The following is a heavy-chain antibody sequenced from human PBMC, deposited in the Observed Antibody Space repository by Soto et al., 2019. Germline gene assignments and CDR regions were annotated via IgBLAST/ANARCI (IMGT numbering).Heavy chain of an antibody. V-gene: IGHV3-30*18. J-gene: IGHJ4*02. D-gene: IGHD3-3*01. Sequence: GGSLRLSCAASGITFRTYGMHWVRKAPGKGREWVAVISYDGSNKYYADSVKGRLAISRDNSKNTLYLQMNSLRAGATAVYDCAQARRFLGWSPGVYFDYWGQGTLVTVSS. CDR1: GITFRTYG. CDR2: ISYDGSNK. CDR3: AQARRFLGWSPGVYFDY.